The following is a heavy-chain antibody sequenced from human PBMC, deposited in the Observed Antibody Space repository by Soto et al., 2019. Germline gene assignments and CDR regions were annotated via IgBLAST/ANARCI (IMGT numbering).Heavy chain of an antibody. D-gene: IGHD2-2*01. Sequence: QVQLVQSGAELKKPGASVKVSCKASGYTFTSYDINWERQATGLGLEWMGGMNPNSGNTVYAQRFQGRGAMTRNTSRSTADREVSSLRSEDTAVYYCARERAIVVGPAADYFYYGMDVWGQGTTVTVSS. CDR3: ARERAIVVGPAADYFYYGMDV. J-gene: IGHJ6*02. V-gene: IGHV1-8*01. CDR1: GYTFTSYD. CDR2: MNPNSGNT.